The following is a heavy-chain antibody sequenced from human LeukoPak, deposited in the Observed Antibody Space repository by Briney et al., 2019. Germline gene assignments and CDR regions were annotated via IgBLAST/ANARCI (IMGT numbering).Heavy chain of an antibody. V-gene: IGHV4-4*07. J-gene: IGHJ4*02. CDR1: NGSISSYF. CDR3: AREDTTRSQRAFDY. Sequence: KPSETLSLTCIVSNGSISSYFWSCIRQPAGKGLEWIGRIHTSGTTNYNPSLKSRVTMSVDTSTNQFSLELTSVTAADTAVYYCAREDTTRSQRAFDYWGQGSLVTVS. D-gene: IGHD2-15*01. CDR2: IHTSGTT.